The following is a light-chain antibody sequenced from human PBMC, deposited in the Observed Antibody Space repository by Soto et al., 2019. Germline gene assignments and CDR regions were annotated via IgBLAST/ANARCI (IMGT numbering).Light chain of an antibody. CDR3: SSYTSSTPYV. CDR1: SSDVGGYDY. V-gene: IGLV2-14*01. J-gene: IGLJ1*01. Sequence: QSVLTQPASVSGSPGQSITISCTGTSSDVGGYDYVSWYQQHPGKAPKLMIYDVTNRPSGVSNRFSGSKSGNTASLTISGLQAEDEASYYCSSYTSSTPYVFGPGTKVTVL. CDR2: DVT.